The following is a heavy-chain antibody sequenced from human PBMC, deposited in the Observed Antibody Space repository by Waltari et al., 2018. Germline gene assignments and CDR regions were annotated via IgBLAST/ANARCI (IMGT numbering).Heavy chain of an antibody. Sequence: QIQMVQSGDEVKNPGASMRVSCKASGYIFTRYGFSWVRQAPGQGLEGMAWIAAYYYKTNYAEKFQDRVTVTIDLSTSTGYLELKSLTSDDTAVYYCARGSDPRLAAFDFWGQGTIITVSS. CDR2: IAAYYYKT. CDR3: ARGSDPRLAAFDF. V-gene: IGHV1-18*04. J-gene: IGHJ3*01. CDR1: GYIFTRYG.